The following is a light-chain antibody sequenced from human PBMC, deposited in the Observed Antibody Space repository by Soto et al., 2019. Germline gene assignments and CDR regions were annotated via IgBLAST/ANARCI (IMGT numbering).Light chain of an antibody. CDR2: EAS. Sequence: QSALTQPPSVSGSPGQSVNISCTGTSTDFVSYNRVSWYQQPPGTAPKLIIYEASNRPSGVPDRFSGSKSGNTASLAISGLRAADEADYYCSLYTSENTYVFGTGTKVTVL. V-gene: IGLV2-18*01. CDR3: SLYTSENTYV. CDR1: STDFVSYNR. J-gene: IGLJ1*01.